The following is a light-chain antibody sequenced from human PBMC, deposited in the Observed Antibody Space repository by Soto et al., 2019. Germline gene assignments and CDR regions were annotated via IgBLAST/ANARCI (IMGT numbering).Light chain of an antibody. V-gene: IGLV2-14*03. CDR3: SSYTSSSTLATYV. J-gene: IGLJ1*01. Sequence: QSVLTQPASVSGSPGQSITISCTGTSSDVGVYNYVSWYQHHPGKAPKLMIYDVSNRPSGVSNRFSGSKSGNTASLIISGLQAEDEAYLYCSSYTSSSTLATYVFGTGTNVTVL. CDR2: DVS. CDR1: SSDVGVYNY.